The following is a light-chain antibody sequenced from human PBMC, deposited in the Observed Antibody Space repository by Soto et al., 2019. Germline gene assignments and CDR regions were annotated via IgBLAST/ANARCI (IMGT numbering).Light chain of an antibody. CDR3: QQYYRWPVT. CDR1: QSVSSN. V-gene: IGKV3D-15*01. Sequence: EIVMTQSPATLSVSPGERATLSCRASQSVSSNLAWYQQKPGQAPSLLIYDISARATGIPTRFSGSGSGTEFTLTISSLQSEDFAVYYCQQYYRWPVTFGGGTKLEIK. J-gene: IGKJ4*01. CDR2: DIS.